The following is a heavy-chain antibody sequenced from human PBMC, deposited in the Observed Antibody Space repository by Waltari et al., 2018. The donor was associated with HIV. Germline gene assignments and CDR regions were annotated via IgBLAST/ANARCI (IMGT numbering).Heavy chain of an antibody. J-gene: IGHJ5*01. CDR2: AIPMCGTA. Sequence: QVQLVQSGAEVKKPGSSVKVSCKASGGAFVSHTINWVRQAPGQGLEWMGSAIPMCGTANYAQKFQGRVTITADKSTSTAYMELNGLRFDDTAVYYCASARETMGVDFDSWGQGTLVTVS. CDR3: ASARETMGVDFDS. CDR1: GGAFVSHT. V-gene: IGHV1-69*08. D-gene: IGHD3-10*01.